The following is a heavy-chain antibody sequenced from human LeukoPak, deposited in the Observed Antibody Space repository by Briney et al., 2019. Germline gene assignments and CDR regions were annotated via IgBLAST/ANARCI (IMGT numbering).Heavy chain of an antibody. Sequence: GGSLRLSCAASGFSFHDYAMHWVRQAPGKGLEWVSGISWISGSIGYADSVKGRFTISRDNARNSLYLQMNSLRAEDTAVYYCATQKYSSSWGRDYYYYGMDVWGQGTTVTVSS. V-gene: IGHV3-9*01. J-gene: IGHJ6*02. CDR3: ATQKYSSSWGRDYYYYGMDV. CDR2: ISWISGSI. D-gene: IGHD6-6*01. CDR1: GFSFHDYA.